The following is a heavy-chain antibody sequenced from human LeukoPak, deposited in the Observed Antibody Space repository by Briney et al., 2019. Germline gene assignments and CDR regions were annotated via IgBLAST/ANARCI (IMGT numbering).Heavy chain of an antibody. CDR2: IKQDGSEK. CDR3: ARDIRGYSYGSLDY. Sequence: PGGSLRLSCAASGFTFSDYYMSWIRQAPGKGLEWVANIKQDGSEKYYVDSVKGRFTISRDNAKNSLYLQMNSLRAEDTAVYYCARDIRGYSYGSLDYWGQGTLVTVSS. J-gene: IGHJ4*02. V-gene: IGHV3-7*01. CDR1: GFTFSDYY. D-gene: IGHD5-18*01.